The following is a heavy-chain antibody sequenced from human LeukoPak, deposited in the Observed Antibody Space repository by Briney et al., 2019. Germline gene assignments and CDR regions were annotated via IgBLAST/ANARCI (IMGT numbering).Heavy chain of an antibody. J-gene: IGHJ4*02. D-gene: IGHD2-2*01. Sequence: GGSLKISCKGSGYSFISYWIGWVRQMPGKGLEWMGIIYPGDSDTRYSPSFQGQVTISAHKSINTTYLQWSSLKASDTAMYYCARGGVYCSSTSCYYDYWGQGTLVTVSS. CDR1: GYSFISYW. CDR3: ARGGVYCSSTSCYYDY. V-gene: IGHV5-51*01. CDR2: IYPGDSDT.